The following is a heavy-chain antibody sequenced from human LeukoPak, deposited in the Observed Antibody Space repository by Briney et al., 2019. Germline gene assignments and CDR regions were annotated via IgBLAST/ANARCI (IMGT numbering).Heavy chain of an antibody. CDR3: ARHAVYAGSGWAFDY. J-gene: IGHJ4*02. Sequence: SETLSLTCTVSGGSISSGDYYWSWIRQSPGKGLEWIGYIYYTGSGSTSHNPSLKSRVTISVDTSKNQFSLNLNSVTAADTAVYYCARHAVYAGSGWAFDYWGQGTLVTVSS. CDR1: GGSISSGDYY. CDR2: IYYTGSGST. V-gene: IGHV4-61*08. D-gene: IGHD6-19*01.